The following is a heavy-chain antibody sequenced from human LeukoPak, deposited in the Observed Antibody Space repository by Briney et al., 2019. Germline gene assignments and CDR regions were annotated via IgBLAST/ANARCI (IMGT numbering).Heavy chain of an antibody. Sequence: SQTLSLTCTVSGGSISSGGYYWSWIRQHPGKGLEWIGCIYYSGSTYYNPSLKSRVTISVDTSKNQFSLKLSSVTAADTAVYYCARVDYDSSGYHNWFDPWGQGTLVTVSS. V-gene: IGHV4-31*03. J-gene: IGHJ5*02. CDR3: ARVDYDSSGYHNWFDP. CDR2: IYYSGST. D-gene: IGHD3-22*01. CDR1: GGSISSGGYY.